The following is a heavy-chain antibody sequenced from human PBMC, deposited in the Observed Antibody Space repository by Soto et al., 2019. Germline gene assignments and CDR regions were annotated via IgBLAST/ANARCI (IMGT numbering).Heavy chain of an antibody. CDR2: MNPNSGNT. D-gene: IGHD1-26*01. Sequence: QVQLVQSGAEVKKPGASVKVSCKASGYTFTSYDINWVRQATGQGLEWMGWMNPNSGNTGYAQKCXRGVTMTRNTSISTAYMELNSLRSEDTAVYYCAREKVGADDYWGQGTLVTVSS. CDR1: GYTFTSYD. CDR3: AREKVGADDY. V-gene: IGHV1-8*01. J-gene: IGHJ4*02.